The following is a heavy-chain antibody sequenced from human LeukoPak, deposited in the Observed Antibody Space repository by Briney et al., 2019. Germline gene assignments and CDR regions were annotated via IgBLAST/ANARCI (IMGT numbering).Heavy chain of an antibody. CDR3: AKKGYSSGWNFDY. Sequence: GGSLRLSCAASGFTFSSHSMNWVRQAPGKGLEWVSYISSSSSNIYYADSVKGRFTISRDNAKNSLYLQMNSLRAEDTAVYYCAKKGYSSGWNFDYWGQGTLVTVSS. D-gene: IGHD6-19*01. J-gene: IGHJ4*02. V-gene: IGHV3-48*04. CDR2: ISSSSSNI. CDR1: GFTFSSHS.